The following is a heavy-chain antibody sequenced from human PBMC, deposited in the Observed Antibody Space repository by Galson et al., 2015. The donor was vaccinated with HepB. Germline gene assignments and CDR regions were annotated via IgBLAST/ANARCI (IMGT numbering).Heavy chain of an antibody. V-gene: IGHV3-33*01. Sequence: SLRLSCAASGFTFSSYGMHWVRQAPGKGLEWVAVIWYDGSNKYYADSVKGRFTISRDNSKNTLYLQMNSLRAEDTAVYYCARENRVVTAPPYWYYYGMDVWGQGTTVTVSS. D-gene: IGHD2-21*02. J-gene: IGHJ6*02. CDR2: IWYDGSNK. CDR3: ARENRVVTAPPYWYYYGMDV. CDR1: GFTFSSYG.